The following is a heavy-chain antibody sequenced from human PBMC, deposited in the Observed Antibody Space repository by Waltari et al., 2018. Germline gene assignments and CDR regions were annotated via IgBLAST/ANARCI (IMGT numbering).Heavy chain of an antibody. D-gene: IGHD2-21*02. Sequence: GGSISSTNYYWGWIRQPPGKGLEWIGSIYYSGNTYYNPSLKSRVTMSADTSKNQFSLKLSSVTAADTAVYYCARHQDWVVVSATWFDPWGQGTLVTVSS. CDR1: GGSISSTNYY. CDR3: ARHQDWVVVSATWFDP. J-gene: IGHJ5*02. V-gene: IGHV4-39*01. CDR2: IYYSGNT.